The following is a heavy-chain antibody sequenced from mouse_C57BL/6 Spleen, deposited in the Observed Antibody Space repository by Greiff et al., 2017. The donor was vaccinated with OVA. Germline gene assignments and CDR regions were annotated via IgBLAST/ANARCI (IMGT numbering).Heavy chain of an antibody. D-gene: IGHD4-1*01. Sequence: EVKLVESGPGMVKPSQSLSLTCTVTGYSITSGYDWHWIRHFPGNKLEWMGYISYSGSTNYNPSLKSRISITHDTSKNHFFLKLNSVTTEDTATYYCARGELTGPFAYWGQGTLVTVSA. CDR3: ARGELTGPFAY. V-gene: IGHV3-1*01. CDR2: ISYSGST. J-gene: IGHJ3*01. CDR1: GYSITSGYD.